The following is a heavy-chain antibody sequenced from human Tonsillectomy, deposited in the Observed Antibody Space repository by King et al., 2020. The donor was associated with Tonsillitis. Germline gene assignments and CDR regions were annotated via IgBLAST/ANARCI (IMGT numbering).Heavy chain of an antibody. J-gene: IGHJ6*04. CDR3: ARENSQYIGTYVTVNYLRCEYYGIDG. Sequence: VQLVESGGTVVQPGGSLTLSCTASGFAFSSFWMSWVRQAPGQGLEWVANVNQRGTVKNYMDSVRGRFTISRDSAKNAVYLQRNNLRGEDTAVYICARENSQYIGTYVTVNYLRCEYYGIDGWSDGTTVTVSS. CDR1: GFAFSSFW. CDR2: VNQRGTVK. D-gene: IGHD4-17*01. V-gene: IGHV3-7*03.